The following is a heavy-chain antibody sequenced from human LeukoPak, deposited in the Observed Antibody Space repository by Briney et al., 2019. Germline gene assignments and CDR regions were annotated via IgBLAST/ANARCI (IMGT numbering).Heavy chain of an antibody. J-gene: IGHJ4*02. V-gene: IGHV3-21*01. CDR2: ISSSSSYI. CDR3: AGDPFIIYYDSSGYLY. CDR1: GFAFSSYS. Sequence: GGSLRLSCAASGFAFSSYSMNWVRQAPGKGLEWVSSISSSSSYIYYADSVKGRFTISRDNAKNSLYLQMNSLRAEDTAVYYCAGDPFIIYYDSSGYLYWGQGTLVTVSS. D-gene: IGHD3-22*01.